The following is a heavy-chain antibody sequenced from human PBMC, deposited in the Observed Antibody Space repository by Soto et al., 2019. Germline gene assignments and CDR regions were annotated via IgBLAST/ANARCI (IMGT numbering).Heavy chain of an antibody. CDR1: GGSTSSDNY. Sequence: PSETLSLACTVSGGSTSSDNYWSWIRQPPGKGLEWIGHIYYSGNTDYNPSLKSRLAISIDTSKNQFSLKLSSVTAADTAVYFCAREGGESSDGLYYFDSWGQGSLVTVSS. V-gene: IGHV4-30-4*01. D-gene: IGHD3-16*01. CDR2: IYYSGNT. CDR3: AREGGESSDGLYYFDS. J-gene: IGHJ4*02.